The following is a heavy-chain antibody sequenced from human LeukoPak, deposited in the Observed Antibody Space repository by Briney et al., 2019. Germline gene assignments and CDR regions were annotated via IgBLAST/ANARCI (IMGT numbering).Heavy chain of an antibody. CDR2: IIPIFGTA. CDR1: GGTFSSYA. D-gene: IGHD3-9*01. CDR3: AREGNDLTSKYYFDY. Sequence: SVTVSFTASGGTFSSYAISWVRQAPGQGLEWMGGIIPIFGTANYAQKFQGRVTITADESTSTAYMELSSLRSEDTAVYYCAREGNDLTSKYYFDYWGQGTLVTVSS. V-gene: IGHV1-69*13. J-gene: IGHJ4*02.